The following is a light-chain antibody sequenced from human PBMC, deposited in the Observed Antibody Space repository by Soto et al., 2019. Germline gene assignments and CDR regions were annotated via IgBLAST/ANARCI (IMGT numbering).Light chain of an antibody. CDR2: GAS. J-gene: IGKJ3*01. CDR1: QSVSSN. V-gene: IGKV3-15*01. CDR3: QQYDNLPT. Sequence: EILLTQSPATLSVSPGERATISCRASQSVSSNLAWYQQKPGKAPRLLIYGASTRATGIPARLSGSGSGTDFTITIRSLQPEDIATYYCQQYDNLPTFGHGTKVDIK.